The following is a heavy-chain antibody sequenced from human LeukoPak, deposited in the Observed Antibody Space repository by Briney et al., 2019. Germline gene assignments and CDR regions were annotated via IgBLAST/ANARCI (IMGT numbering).Heavy chain of an antibody. CDR2: ISSTSAYT. Sequence: PGGSLRLSCAASGFPFTSGFTFSDYYMSWIRQAPGKGLEWVSCISSTSAYTSYADSVRGRFTISRDNANNSLFLQMNGLRAEDTAIYYCVRGGTGAFDYWGQGTLVTVSP. CDR1: GFPFTSGFTFSDYY. CDR3: VRGGTGAFDY. J-gene: IGHJ4*02. D-gene: IGHD2-8*02. V-gene: IGHV3-11*06.